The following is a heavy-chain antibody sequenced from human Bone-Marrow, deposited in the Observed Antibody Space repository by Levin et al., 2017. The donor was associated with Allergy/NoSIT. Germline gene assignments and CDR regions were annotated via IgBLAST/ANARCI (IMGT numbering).Heavy chain of an antibody. CDR1: GGSISSGDNY. CDR3: ARVSGITADSGYDYYMDV. J-gene: IGHJ6*03. V-gene: IGHV4-30-4*01. D-gene: IGHD1-20*01. CDR2: IYYSGGT. Sequence: SQTLSLTCSVSGGSISSGDNYRSWIRQPPGKGLESIGYIYYSGGTYYNPSLKSRVTISVDTSKNQFSLKLSSVTAADTAVYYCARVSGITADSGYDYYMDVWGKGTTVTVS.